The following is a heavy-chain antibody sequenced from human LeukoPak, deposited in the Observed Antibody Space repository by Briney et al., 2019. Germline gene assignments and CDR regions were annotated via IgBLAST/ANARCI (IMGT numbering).Heavy chain of an antibody. CDR1: GFSFSSFG. CDR2: ISYDGSNK. J-gene: IGHJ4*02. Sequence: GGSLRLSCATSGFSFSSFGMHWVRQAPGKGLEWVAVISYDGSNKFYADSVKGRFTISRDNSKNTLYLQMNSLRAEDTAVFYCAKAGYSSGWRNFDYWGQGTLVTVSS. V-gene: IGHV3-30*18. CDR3: AKAGYSSGWRNFDY. D-gene: IGHD6-19*01.